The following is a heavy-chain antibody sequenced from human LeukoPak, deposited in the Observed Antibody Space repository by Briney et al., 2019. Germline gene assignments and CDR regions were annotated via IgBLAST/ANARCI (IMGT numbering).Heavy chain of an antibody. D-gene: IGHD2-2*01. CDR3: AKEGLVEDLDY. CDR1: GFTFSSYH. Sequence: PGGSLRLSCAAFGFTFSSYHMNWVRQAPGKGLEWVSSISNSDGHKYYADSVKGRFTISRDNAKNSLYLQMNSLRAEDTAVYYCAKEGLVEDLDYWGQGTLVTVSS. CDR2: ISNSDGHK. V-gene: IGHV3-21*01. J-gene: IGHJ4*02.